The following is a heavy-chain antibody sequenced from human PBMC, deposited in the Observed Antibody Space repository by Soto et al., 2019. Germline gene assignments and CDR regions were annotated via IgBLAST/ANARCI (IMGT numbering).Heavy chain of an antibody. CDR3: AKDWFVAGTYYYYGMDV. Sequence: GGSLRLSCAASGFTFSSYGMHWVRQAPGKGLEWVAVISYDGSNKYYADSVKGRFTNSRDNSKNTLYLQMNSLRAEDTAVYYCAKDWFVAGTYYYYGMDVWGQGTTVTVSS. CDR2: ISYDGSNK. J-gene: IGHJ6*02. V-gene: IGHV3-30*18. D-gene: IGHD6-19*01. CDR1: GFTFSSYG.